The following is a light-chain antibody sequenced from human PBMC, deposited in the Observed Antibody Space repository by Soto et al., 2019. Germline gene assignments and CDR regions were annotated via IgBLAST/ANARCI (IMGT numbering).Light chain of an antibody. J-gene: IGLJ1*01. Sequence: QSLLNQPSSVCGSPGQSITISCTGNSSDVCGYNYVSWYQQHPGKAPKLMIYEVSNRPSGASNRFSGYKYGNTASLTISGLQAEDEADYYCSSYASSSTYVFGTGTKITVL. V-gene: IGLV2-14*01. CDR2: EVS. CDR3: SSYASSSTYV. CDR1: SSDVCGYNY.